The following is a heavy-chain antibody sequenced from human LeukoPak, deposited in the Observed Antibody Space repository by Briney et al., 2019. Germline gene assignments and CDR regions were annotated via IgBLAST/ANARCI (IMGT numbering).Heavy chain of an antibody. V-gene: IGHV3-74*01. CDR3: SRERRLYCSSTSCYEDFDY. CDR2: INSDGSNT. D-gene: IGHD2-2*01. CDR1: GFTFSTYW. J-gene: IGHJ4*02. Sequence: GGSLRLSCAASGFTFSTYWMHWIRQAPGKGLVWVSRINSDGSNTRNAGSVKGRFTISRDNAKNTLYLQMNSLRAEDTAVYYCSRERRLYCSSTSCYEDFDYWGQGTLVTVSS.